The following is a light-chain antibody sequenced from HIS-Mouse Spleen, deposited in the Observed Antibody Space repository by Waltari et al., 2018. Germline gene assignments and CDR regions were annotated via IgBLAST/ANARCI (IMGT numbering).Light chain of an antibody. CDR3: QAWDSSYSV. Sequence: SYELTQPPSVSVSPGQTASITCSGDKLGDKYACWYQQKPGQSPVLVNYKDSKRPSGIPERVSGSNSGNTATLTISGTQAMDEADYYCQAWDSSYSVFGGGTKLTVL. CDR2: KDS. CDR1: KLGDKY. J-gene: IGLJ2*01. V-gene: IGLV3-1*01.